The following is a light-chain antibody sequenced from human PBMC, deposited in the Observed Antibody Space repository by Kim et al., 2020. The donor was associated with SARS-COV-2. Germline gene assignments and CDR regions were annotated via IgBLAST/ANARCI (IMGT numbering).Light chain of an antibody. CDR2: DAS. V-gene: IGKV3-11*01. CDR3: HQRSNWPIT. Sequence: FSTVERATPSCRASQSVSRYLAWYQQKPGQAPRLLIYDASNRATGIPARFSGSGSGTDFTLTISSLEPEDFAVYYCHQRSNWPITFGQGTRLEIK. J-gene: IGKJ5*01. CDR1: QSVSRY.